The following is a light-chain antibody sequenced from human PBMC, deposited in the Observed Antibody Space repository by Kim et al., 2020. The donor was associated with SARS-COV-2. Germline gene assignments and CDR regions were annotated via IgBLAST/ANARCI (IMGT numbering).Light chain of an antibody. CDR3: QHYDNWPPLT. CDR1: QSVRSN. CDR2: GAS. J-gene: IGKJ4*01. V-gene: IGKV3D-15*01. Sequence: ETVMTQSPATLSVSPGERATLSCRASQSVRSNLAWYQQKPGQAPRLIIYGASTRATGIPARFSGSGSGTEFTLTISSLQSEDFAVYYCQHYDNWPPLTFGGGTKVEI.